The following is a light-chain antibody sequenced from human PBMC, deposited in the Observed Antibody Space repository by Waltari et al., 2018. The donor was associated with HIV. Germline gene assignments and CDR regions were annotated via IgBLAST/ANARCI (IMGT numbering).Light chain of an antibody. CDR3: QSYDSSQSGSV. J-gene: IGLJ2*01. V-gene: IGLV1-40*01. Sequence: QPVLTQPPSVSGAPGQRVPISCPGSNSNIGAAFDLPWFQQVPGTAPKHVNYENNNRPSGVPDRFSGSKSSTSASLAISGLQAEDEADYYCQSYDSSQSGSVFGGGTKLTVL. CDR1: NSNIGAAFD. CDR2: ENN.